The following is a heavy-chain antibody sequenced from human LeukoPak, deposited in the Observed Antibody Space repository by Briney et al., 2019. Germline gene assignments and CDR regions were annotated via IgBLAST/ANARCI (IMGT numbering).Heavy chain of an antibody. CDR2: IYYNGET. Sequence: SETLSLTCTVSGASISSSSYYWGGIRQPPGKGLEWIGNIYYNGETYYNPSLTCRLTISIDTSKTQFSLKLRSAKAADTAVYYCARLNSYYYGSGTPMGWFNPWGQGTQVTVSS. CDR1: GASISSSSYY. V-gene: IGHV4-39*01. D-gene: IGHD3-10*01. J-gene: IGHJ5*02. CDR3: ARLNSYYYGSGTPMGWFNP.